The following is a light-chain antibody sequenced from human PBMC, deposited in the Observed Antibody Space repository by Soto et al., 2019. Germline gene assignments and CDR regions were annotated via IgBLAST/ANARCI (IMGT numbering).Light chain of an antibody. V-gene: IGLV7-46*01. CDR2: DTT. CDR3: LLSYNGPYV. Sequence: QAVVTQEPSLTVSPGGTVTLTCGSSTGAVTNGHYPYWFQQKPGQAPRTLIYDTTNSHSWTPARFSGYLLGGKAALTLSGAQPEDEAEYYCLLSYNGPYVFGTGTKVTVL. CDR1: TGAVTNGHY. J-gene: IGLJ1*01.